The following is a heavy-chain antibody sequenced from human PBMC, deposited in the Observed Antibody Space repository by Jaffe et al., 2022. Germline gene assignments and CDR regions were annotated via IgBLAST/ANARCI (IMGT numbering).Heavy chain of an antibody. CDR1: GYSISSGYY. CDR3: ARLVVTYYYYMDV. V-gene: IGHV4-38-2*01. CDR2: IYHSGST. Sequence: QVQLQESGPGLVKPSETLSLTCAVSGYSISSGYYWGWIRQPPGKGLEWIGSIYHSGSTYYNPSLKSRVTISVDTSKNQFSLKLSSVTAADTAVYYCARLVVTYYYYMDVWGKGTTVTVSS. J-gene: IGHJ6*03. D-gene: IGHD6-6*01.